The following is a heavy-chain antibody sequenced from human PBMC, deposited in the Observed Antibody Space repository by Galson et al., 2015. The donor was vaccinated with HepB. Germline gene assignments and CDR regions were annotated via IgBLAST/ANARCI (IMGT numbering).Heavy chain of an antibody. CDR3: AREHSRRWSYYYYAMDV. D-gene: IGHD6-13*01. CDR2: IYSGGTT. J-gene: IGHJ6*02. V-gene: IGHV3-66*01. Sequence: SLRLSCAASRFTVSSNYMSWVRQAPGKGLEWVSVIYSGGTTYYADSVKGRFTISRDNSKNTLYLQMNSLRADDTAVYYCAREHSRRWSYYYYAMDVWGQGTTVTVSS. CDR1: RFTVSSNY.